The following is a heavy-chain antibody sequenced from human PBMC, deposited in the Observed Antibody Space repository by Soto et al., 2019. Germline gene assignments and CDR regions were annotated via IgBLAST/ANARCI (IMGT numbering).Heavy chain of an antibody. CDR2: IYYDGST. J-gene: IGHJ4*02. CDR1: GGSINSNNYY. D-gene: IGHD2-15*01. CDR3: AKVVVAATRHTDFDS. Sequence: QLHLQESGPGLVKPSETLSLTCTVSGGSINSNNYYWAWIRQPPGKGLAWIASIYYDGSTYYNSFLQIRGSISVDTSKNHFSLKLSSAAAADTAVYYCAKVVVAATRHTDFDSWGQGTLVTVSS. V-gene: IGHV4-39*02.